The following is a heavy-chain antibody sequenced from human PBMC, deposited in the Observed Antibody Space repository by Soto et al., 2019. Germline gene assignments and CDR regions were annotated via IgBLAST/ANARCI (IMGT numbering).Heavy chain of an antibody. V-gene: IGHV1-3*01. D-gene: IGHD6-19*01. CDR3: ARDFGRSPVSGWYRYFEY. CDR1: GYTFTSYA. Sequence: GASVKVSCKASGYTFTSYAMHWVRQAPGQRREWMGWINAGNGNTKYSQKFQGRATITRDTSASTAYMELSSLRSEDTAVYYCARDFGRSPVSGWYRYFEYWGQGTLVNVSS. J-gene: IGHJ4*02. CDR2: INAGNGNT.